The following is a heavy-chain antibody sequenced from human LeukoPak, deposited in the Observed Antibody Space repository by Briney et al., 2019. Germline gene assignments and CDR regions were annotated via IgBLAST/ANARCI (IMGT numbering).Heavy chain of an antibody. CDR3: AKPPQGVNWFDP. D-gene: IGHD1-14*01. J-gene: IGHJ5*02. CDR1: GGSISSYY. Sequence: KPSETLSLTCTVSGGSISSYYWTWIRQPPGKGLEWIGYIYYSGSINFNPSLKSRVTMATDTSKNQFSLKLSSVTAADTAVYYCAKPPQGVNWFDPWGQGTLVTVSS. CDR2: IYYSGSI. V-gene: IGHV4-59*08.